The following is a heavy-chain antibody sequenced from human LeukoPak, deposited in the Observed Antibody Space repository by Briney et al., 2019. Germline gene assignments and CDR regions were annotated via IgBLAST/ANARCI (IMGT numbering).Heavy chain of an antibody. Sequence: GESLKISCKGSGYSFTSYWIGWVRQMRGKGMEWVGIIYPGDSDTRYSPSFQGQVTISADKSISTAYLQWSSLKASDTAMYYCASTYGSGSYSLDYWGQGTLVTVSS. V-gene: IGHV5-51*01. CDR3: ASTYGSGSYSLDY. CDR1: GYSFTSYW. J-gene: IGHJ4*02. D-gene: IGHD3-10*01. CDR2: IYPGDSDT.